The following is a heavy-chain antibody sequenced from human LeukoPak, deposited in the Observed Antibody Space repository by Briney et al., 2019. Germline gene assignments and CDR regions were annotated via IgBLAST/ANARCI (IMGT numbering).Heavy chain of an antibody. CDR2: ISRDSIYI. V-gene: IGHV3-21*01. D-gene: IGHD3-3*01. CDR1: GFTFSSYS. CDR3: ARTNDFWSSYYHFDS. Sequence: GGSLRLSCGASGFTFSSYSMNWVRQAPGKGPEWVPSISRDSIYIYYADSMKGRFTISRDNAKNSLYLQMNSLRAEDTAVYYCARTNDFWSSYYHFDSWGQGTLVTVSS. J-gene: IGHJ4*02.